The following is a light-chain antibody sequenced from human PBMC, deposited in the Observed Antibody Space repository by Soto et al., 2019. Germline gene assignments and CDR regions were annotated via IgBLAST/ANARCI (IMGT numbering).Light chain of an antibody. Sequence: EIVLTQSPGTLSLSPGESAALSCRASQRVSDSCLAWYQQKPGQAPRHLIYGASIRATGIPDRFSGSGSGTDFTLTISRLEPEDFAVYYCQPDGSSPPVTFGQGTRLEI. J-gene: IGKJ5*01. CDR1: QRVSDSC. V-gene: IGKV3-20*01. CDR2: GAS. CDR3: QPDGSSPPVT.